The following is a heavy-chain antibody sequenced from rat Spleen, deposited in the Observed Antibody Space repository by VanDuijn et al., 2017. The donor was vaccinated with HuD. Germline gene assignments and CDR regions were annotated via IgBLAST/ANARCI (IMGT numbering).Heavy chain of an antibody. CDR1: GFTFSNYG. CDR2: IRYDGNNT. V-gene: IGHV5-29*01. CDR3: TTTWNFDY. Sequence: EVQLVESGGGLVQPGRSLKLSCAASGFTFSNYGMAWVRQAPTKGLEWVATIRYDGNNTYYGDSVKGRFTISRDNAKSTLFLQMDSLRSEDTATYYCTTTWNFDYWGRGIMVTVSS. J-gene: IGHJ2*01. D-gene: IGHD1-10*01.